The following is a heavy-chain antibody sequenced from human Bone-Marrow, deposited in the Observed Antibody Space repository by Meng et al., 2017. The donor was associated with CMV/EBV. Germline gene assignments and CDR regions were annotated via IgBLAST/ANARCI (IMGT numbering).Heavy chain of an antibody. J-gene: IGHJ4*02. D-gene: IGHD3-3*01. V-gene: IGHV1-18*01. CDR2: ISAYNGNT. CDR1: GYTFTSYG. Sequence: ASVKVSCKASGYTFTSYGISWVRQAPGQGLECMGWISAYNGNTNYAQKLQGRVTMTTDTSTSTAYMELRSLRSDDTAVYYCAREHTIFGVAEGDYWGQGTLVTVSS. CDR3: AREHTIFGVAEGDY.